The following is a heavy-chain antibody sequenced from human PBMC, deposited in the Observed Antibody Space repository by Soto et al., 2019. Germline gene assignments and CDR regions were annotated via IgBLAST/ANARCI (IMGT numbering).Heavy chain of an antibody. CDR3: ARDRHFRGGPDDI. Sequence: GGSLRPSSAAPGFTFSSFGMHWVRQAPGKGLEWVALIWHDGTFTHYADSVKGRFTISRDNSKNMLYLQMNSLRDDGTAVYYCARDRHFRGGPDDIWGQGTMVTVSS. CDR1: GFTFSSFG. CDR2: IWHDGTFT. J-gene: IGHJ3*02. D-gene: IGHD3-3*02. V-gene: IGHV3-33*01.